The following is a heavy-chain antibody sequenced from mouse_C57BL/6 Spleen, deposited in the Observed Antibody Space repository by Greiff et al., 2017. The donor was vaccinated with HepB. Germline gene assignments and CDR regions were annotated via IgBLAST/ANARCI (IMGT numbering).Heavy chain of an antibody. V-gene: IGHV6-3*01. CDR3: TEGLYARDY. J-gene: IGHJ4*01. Sequence: EVKLMESGGGLVQPGGSMKLSCVASGFTFSNYWMNWVRPSPEKGLEWVAQIRLKSDNYATHYAESVTGRFTLSRDDSKSSVYLQMNNLRAEDTGIYYCTEGLYARDYWGQGTSVTVSS. CDR1: GFTFSNYW. CDR2: IRLKSDNYAT.